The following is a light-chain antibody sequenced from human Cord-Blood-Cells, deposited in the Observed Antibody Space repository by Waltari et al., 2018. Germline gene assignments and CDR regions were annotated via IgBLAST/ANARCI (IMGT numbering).Light chain of an antibody. Sequence: QLVLTQSPSASASLGASVKLTCTLRSGHSSYAIAWHQQQPEKGPRYLMKLNSDGSHSKGDGIPDRFSASSSGAERYLTIASLQSEDEADYYCQTWGTGDWVFGGGTKLTVL. CDR3: QTWGTGDWV. CDR1: SGHSSYA. V-gene: IGLV4-69*01. J-gene: IGLJ3*02. CDR2: LNSDGSH.